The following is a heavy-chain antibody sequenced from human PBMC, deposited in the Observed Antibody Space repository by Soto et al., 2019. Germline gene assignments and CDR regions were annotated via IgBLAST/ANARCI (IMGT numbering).Heavy chain of an antibody. CDR2: IIPIFGTA. CDR3: ARDTETLGPRANDALDI. V-gene: IGHV1-69*05. D-gene: IGHD3-3*02. Sequence: ASLKVSCKAAGGTFSSYAISWVRQAPGQGLEWMGGIIPIFGTANYAQNFQGRVSITRDTSASTVYMELTGLTSEDTAVYYCARDTETLGPRANDALDIWGQGTMVTVSS. CDR1: GGTFSSYA. J-gene: IGHJ3*02.